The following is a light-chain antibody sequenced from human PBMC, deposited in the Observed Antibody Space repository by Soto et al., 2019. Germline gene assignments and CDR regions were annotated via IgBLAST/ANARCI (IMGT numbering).Light chain of an antibody. J-gene: IGKJ1*01. CDR3: QQYEGFSRT. V-gene: IGKV1-5*01. CDR2: DAS. Sequence: DIQMTQSPSTLSASVGDRVTITCRASQSISSWLAWYQQKPGKAPNLLIYDASSLESGVPPRFSGGGSGTEFTLTISSLQPDDFATYYCQQYEGFSRTFGQGTKVEIK. CDR1: QSISSW.